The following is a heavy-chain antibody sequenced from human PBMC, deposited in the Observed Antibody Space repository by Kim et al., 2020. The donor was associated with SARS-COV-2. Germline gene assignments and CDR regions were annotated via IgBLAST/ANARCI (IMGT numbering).Heavy chain of an antibody. Sequence: SETLSLTCAVYGGSFSGYYWSWIRQPPGKGLEWIGEINHSASTNYNPSLKSRVTISVDTSKNQFSLKLSSVTAADTAVYYCARVLRYFDWLLRDDAFDIWGQGTMVTVSS. D-gene: IGHD3-9*01. CDR1: GGSFSGYY. J-gene: IGHJ3*02. CDR3: ARVLRYFDWLLRDDAFDI. CDR2: INHSAST. V-gene: IGHV4-34*01.